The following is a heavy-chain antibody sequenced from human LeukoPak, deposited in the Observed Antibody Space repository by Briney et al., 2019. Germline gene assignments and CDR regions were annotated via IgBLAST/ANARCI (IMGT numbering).Heavy chain of an antibody. CDR2: IYSGST. CDR1: DDSISNYY. V-gene: IGHV4-39*01. J-gene: IGHJ6*04. CDR3: ARQDYYGSGSYYMDV. Sequence: PSETLSLTCTVSDDSISNYYWGWIRQPPGKGLEWIGRIYSGSTNYNPSLKRRVTISVDTSKKQFSLKLSSVTAADTAVYYCARQDYYGSGSYYMDVWGKGTTVTVSS. D-gene: IGHD3-10*01.